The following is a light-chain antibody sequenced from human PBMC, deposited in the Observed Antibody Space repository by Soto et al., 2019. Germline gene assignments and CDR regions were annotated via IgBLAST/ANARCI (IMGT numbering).Light chain of an antibody. CDR2: GAS. V-gene: IGKV3-20*01. J-gene: IGKJ5*01. Sequence: EIMLTQSPGTLSLSPGERATLSCRASQSVSSSYLAWYQHKPGQAPRLLIYGASSRATGIPDRFSGSGSGTDFTLTISRLEPEDFAVYYCQQYGSSPRITFGQGTRLEI. CDR1: QSVSSSY. CDR3: QQYGSSPRIT.